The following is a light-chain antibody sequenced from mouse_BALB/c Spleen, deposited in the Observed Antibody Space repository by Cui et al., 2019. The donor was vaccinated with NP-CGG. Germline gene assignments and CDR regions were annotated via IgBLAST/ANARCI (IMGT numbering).Light chain of an antibody. CDR3: ALWYSNHWV. J-gene: IGLJ1*01. V-gene: IGLV1*01. CDR1: TGAVTTCNY. Sequence: HAVVTEESALTTSPGETVTLTCRSSTGAVTTCNYANWVQEKPDHLFTGLIGGTNNRAPGVPARFSGSLIGDKAALTITGAQTEDEAIYFCALWYSNHWVFGGGTKLTVL. CDR2: GTN.